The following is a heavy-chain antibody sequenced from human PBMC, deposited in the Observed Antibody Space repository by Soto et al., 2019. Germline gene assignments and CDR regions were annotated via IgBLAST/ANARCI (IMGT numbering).Heavy chain of an antibody. CDR3: ASEVPYHVSSESYLVN. CDR1: GDSVSGNSAA. Sequence: PSQTLSLTCALSGDSVSGNSAAWNWIRQSPSRGLEWLGRTYYRSRWYNDYAVSVKSRITVTADTSKNLFSLHVNSVTPEDPAVYYCASEVPYHVSSESYLVNWGQGALVTVSS. V-gene: IGHV6-1*01. D-gene: IGHD6-19*01. CDR2: TYYRSRWYN. J-gene: IGHJ4*02.